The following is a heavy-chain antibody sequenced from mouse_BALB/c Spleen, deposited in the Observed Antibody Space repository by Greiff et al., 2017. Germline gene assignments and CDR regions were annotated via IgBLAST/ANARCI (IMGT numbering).Heavy chain of an antibody. J-gene: IGHJ3*01. V-gene: IGHV1-7*01. CDR3: ARSEGYDYDWFAY. D-gene: IGHD2-4*01. CDR2: INPSTGYT. CDR1: GYTFTSYW. Sequence: QVQLKESGAELAKPGASVKMSCKASGYTFTSYWMHWVKQRPGQGLEWIGYINPSTGYTEYNQKFKDKATLTADKSSSTAYMQLSSLTSEDSAVYYCARSEGYDYDWFAYWGQGTLVTVSA.